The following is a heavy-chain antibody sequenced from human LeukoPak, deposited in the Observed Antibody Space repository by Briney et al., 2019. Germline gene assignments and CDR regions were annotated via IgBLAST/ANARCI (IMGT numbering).Heavy chain of an antibody. J-gene: IGHJ4*02. V-gene: IGHV4-31*03. Sequence: PSETLSLTCTVSGGSISSGGYYWSWIRQHPGKGLEWIVYIYYSGSTYYNPSLKSRVTISVDTSKNQFSLKLSSVTAADTAVYYCARMVRGYQRTFDYWGQGTLVTVSS. CDR3: ARMVRGYQRTFDY. CDR2: IYYSGST. D-gene: IGHD3-22*01. CDR1: GGSISSGGYY.